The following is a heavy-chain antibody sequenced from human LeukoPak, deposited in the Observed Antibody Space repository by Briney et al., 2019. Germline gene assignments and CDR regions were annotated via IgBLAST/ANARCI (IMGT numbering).Heavy chain of an antibody. J-gene: IGHJ6*03. CDR1: GFTFDDYT. CDR3: AKDSIAARLSLDYYYYYMDV. V-gene: IGHV3-43*01. D-gene: IGHD6-6*01. CDR2: ISWDGGST. Sequence: GGSLRLSCAASGFTFDDYTMHWVRQAPGKGLEWVSLISWDGGSTYYADSVKGRFTISRDNSKNSLYLQMNSLRTEDTALYYCAKDSIAARLSLDYYYYYMDVWGKGTTVTVSS.